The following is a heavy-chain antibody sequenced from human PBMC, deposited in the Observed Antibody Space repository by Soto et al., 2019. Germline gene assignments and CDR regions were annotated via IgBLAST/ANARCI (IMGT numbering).Heavy chain of an antibody. CDR1: RVSITYSY. CDR2: IYDPVIIGYTPST. CDR3: ARGEGAFFYDGLEV. V-gene: IGHV4-59*01. Sequence: TLSLARTVPRVSITYSYCWCTRRPSGKGLEWIAYIYDPVIIGYTPSTSYNPSLKRRVTMSVDTSKSQFSLKLTSVTAADTAVYDCARGEGAFFYDGLEVWGQGIAV. J-gene: IGHJ6*02.